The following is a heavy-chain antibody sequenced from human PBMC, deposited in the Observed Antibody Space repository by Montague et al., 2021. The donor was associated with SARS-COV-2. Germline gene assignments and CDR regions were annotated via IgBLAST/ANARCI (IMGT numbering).Heavy chain of an antibody. V-gene: IGHV4-34*01. D-gene: IGHD1-26*01. J-gene: IGHJ4*02. Sequence: SETLSLTCAVYGGSFSGYYWSWICQPPGKELEWIGEINHSGSTKYKPSLKGRVTMSVDKSWNQFSLRLTSVTAADTAVYYCARKGCGRSGLDYWGQGTLVTVSS. CDR1: GGSFSGYY. CDR2: INHSGST. CDR3: ARKGCGRSGLDY.